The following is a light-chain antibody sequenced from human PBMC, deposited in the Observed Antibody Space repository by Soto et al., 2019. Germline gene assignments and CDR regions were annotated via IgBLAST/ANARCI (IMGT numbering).Light chain of an antibody. V-gene: IGKV1-5*03. Sequence: DIQMTQSPSTLSSSVGDRVTITCRASQTIDSWLAWYQRRPGKPPNLLIYKASTLASGVPSRFSGSGSGTEFTLTISSLQPDDFATYYCQHYNSYSEAFGQGTKVDIK. CDR1: QTIDSW. CDR3: QHYNSYSEA. CDR2: KAS. J-gene: IGKJ1*01.